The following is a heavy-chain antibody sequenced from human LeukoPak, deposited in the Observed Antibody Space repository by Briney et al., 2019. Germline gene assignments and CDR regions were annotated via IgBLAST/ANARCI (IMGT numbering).Heavy chain of an antibody. CDR2: IKHSGST. CDR3: ARETGYCSGGSCYSSWFDP. Sequence: SETLSLTCAVYGGSFSGYYWSWIRQPPGKGLEWIGEIKHSGSTNYNPSLKSRVTISVDTSKNQFSLKLSSVTAADTAVYYCARETGYCSGGSCYSSWFDPWGQGTLVTVSS. CDR1: GGSFSGYY. V-gene: IGHV4-34*01. J-gene: IGHJ5*02. D-gene: IGHD2-15*01.